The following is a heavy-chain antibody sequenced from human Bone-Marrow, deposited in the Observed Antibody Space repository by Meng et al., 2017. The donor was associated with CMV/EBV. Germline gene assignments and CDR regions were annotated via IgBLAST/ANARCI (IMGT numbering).Heavy chain of an antibody. V-gene: IGHV4-59*01. CDR1: GGSISSYY. D-gene: IGHD2/OR15-2a*01. Sequence: SETLSLTCTVSGGSISSYYWSWIRQPPGKGLEWIGYIYYSGSTNYNPSLKSRVTISVDTSKNQFSLKLSSVTAADTAVYYCARAQNRGVIDPQKYYFAYWGQGTRVTGSS. CDR3: ARAQNRGVIDPQKYYFAY. J-gene: IGHJ4*02. CDR2: IYYSGST.